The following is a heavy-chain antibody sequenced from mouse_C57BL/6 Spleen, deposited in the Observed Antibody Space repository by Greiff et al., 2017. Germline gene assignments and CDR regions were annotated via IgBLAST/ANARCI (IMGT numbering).Heavy chain of an antibody. D-gene: IGHD1-1*01. CDR2: IHPNSGST. CDR1: GYTFTSYW. V-gene: IGHV1-64*01. J-gene: IGHJ2*01. Sequence: QVQLQQPGAELVKPGASVKLSCKASGYTFTSYWMHWVKQRPGQGLEWIGMIHPNSGSTNYNEKFKSKATLTVDKSSSTAYMQLSSLTSEDSAVYYCARSGRATVVEVYFDYWGQGTTLTVSS. CDR3: ARSGRATVVEVYFDY.